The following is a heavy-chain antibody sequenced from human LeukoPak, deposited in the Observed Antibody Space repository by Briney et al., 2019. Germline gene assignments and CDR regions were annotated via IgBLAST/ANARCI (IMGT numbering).Heavy chain of an antibody. D-gene: IGHD3-9*01. V-gene: IGHV1-24*01. CDR2: FDPEDGET. Sequence: ASVKVSCKVSGYTLTELSMHWVRQAPGKGLEWMGGFDPEDGETIYAQKFQGRVTMTEDTSTDTAYMELSSLRSEDTAVYYCATGFLLRYFDWLPVETKFDYWGQGTLVTVSS. J-gene: IGHJ4*02. CDR3: ATGFLLRYFDWLPVETKFDY. CDR1: GYTLTELS.